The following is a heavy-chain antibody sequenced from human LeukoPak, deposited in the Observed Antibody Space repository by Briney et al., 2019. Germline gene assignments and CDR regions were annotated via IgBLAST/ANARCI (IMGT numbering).Heavy chain of an antibody. CDR2: ISYDGSNK. CDR3: ARLGPSSGTIEGWFDP. V-gene: IGHV3-30-3*01. D-gene: IGHD3-22*01. CDR1: GFTFSSYA. Sequence: GGSLRLSCAASGFTFSSYAMHWVRQAPGKGLGWVAVISYDGSNKYYADSVKGRFTISRDNSKNTLYLQMNSLRAEDTAVYYCARLGPSSGTIEGWFDPWGQGTLVTVSS. J-gene: IGHJ5*02.